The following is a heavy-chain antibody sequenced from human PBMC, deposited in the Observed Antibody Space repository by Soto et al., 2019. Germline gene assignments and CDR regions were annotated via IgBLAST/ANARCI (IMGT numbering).Heavy chain of an antibody. Sequence: EVQLVQSGTEVKKPGESLKISCKGSGYRFTKSWIGWVRRMSGKGLGWMGIIYPGDSDTTYSPSFQGQVTISADTSISTAYLQLSSLKAADTAMYYCARQSVGSPTGSFFDYWGQGTLVTVSS. V-gene: IGHV5-51*01. CDR1: GYRFTKSW. CDR2: IYPGDSDT. D-gene: IGHD1-26*01. J-gene: IGHJ4*02. CDR3: ARQSVGSPTGSFFDY.